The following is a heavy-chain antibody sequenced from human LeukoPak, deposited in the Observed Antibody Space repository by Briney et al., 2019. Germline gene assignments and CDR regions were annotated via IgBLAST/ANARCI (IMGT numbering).Heavy chain of an antibody. D-gene: IGHD3-22*01. CDR1: GFTFSGYW. Sequence: GGSLRLSCAASGFTFSGYWMSWVRQTPGKGLEWVANIKQDGSEKYYVDSMKGRFTISRDNAKNSLYLQMNSLRAEDTAVYYCARGDYYDSSGYFIDAFDIWGQGTMVTVTS. V-gene: IGHV3-7*01. CDR2: IKQDGSEK. J-gene: IGHJ3*02. CDR3: ARGDYYDSSGYFIDAFDI.